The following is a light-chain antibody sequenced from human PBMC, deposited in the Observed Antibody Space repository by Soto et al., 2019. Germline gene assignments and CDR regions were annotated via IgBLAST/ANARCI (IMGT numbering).Light chain of an antibody. Sequence: DIQMTQSPSSLSASVGDRVTITCRASQSISSYLNWYQQKPGKAPKLLIYAASSLHSGVPSRFSGSGSGTDFTLTISSLQPEDFATYYCQQSYSTPPAFGQGTKVDI. CDR3: QQSYSTPPA. J-gene: IGKJ1*01. V-gene: IGKV1-39*01. CDR2: AAS. CDR1: QSISSY.